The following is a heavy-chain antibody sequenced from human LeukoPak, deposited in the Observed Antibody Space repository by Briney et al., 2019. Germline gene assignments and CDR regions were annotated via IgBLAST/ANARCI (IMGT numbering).Heavy chain of an antibody. J-gene: IGHJ6*03. Sequence: GASVKVSCKASGYTFTSYDINWVRQATGQGLEWMGWMNPNSGNTGYAQKFQGRVTITRNTSISTAYMELSSLRSEDTAVYYCARDARYRGYSGYDTYYYYYYMDVWGKGTTVTISS. D-gene: IGHD5-12*01. CDR2: MNPNSGNT. V-gene: IGHV1-8*03. CDR3: ARDARYRGYSGYDTYYYYYYMDV. CDR1: GYTFTSYD.